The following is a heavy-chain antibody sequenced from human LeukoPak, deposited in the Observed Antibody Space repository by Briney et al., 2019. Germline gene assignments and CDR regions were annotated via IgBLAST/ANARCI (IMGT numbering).Heavy chain of an antibody. D-gene: IGHD2-2*01. V-gene: IGHV3-23*01. CDR1: GFHFGSHD. Sequence: GGSLRLSCVASGFHFGSHDMIWVRQAPGRGLEWVSDIGGRDTRINYADSVKGRFTISRDNSKNTFYLQMSSLRVEDTAIYYCAREGQYCSSSVCQFDYWGQGTLVTVSS. CDR3: AREGQYCSSSVCQFDY. CDR2: IGGRDTRI. J-gene: IGHJ4*02.